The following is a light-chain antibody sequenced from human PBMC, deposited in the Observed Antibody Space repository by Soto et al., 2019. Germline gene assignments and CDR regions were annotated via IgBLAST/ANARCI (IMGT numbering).Light chain of an antibody. V-gene: IGKV1-39*01. CDR2: AAS. CDR3: QQSYSTPRT. Sequence: DIQMTQSPSSLSASVGDRVTITCRASQSISTFLNWYQQKPGKAPKLLIYAASSLQRGVPSRFSGSGSGADYTLNIGGLQPEDFATYYCQQSYSTPRTFGQGTKVDVK. CDR1: QSISTF. J-gene: IGKJ1*01.